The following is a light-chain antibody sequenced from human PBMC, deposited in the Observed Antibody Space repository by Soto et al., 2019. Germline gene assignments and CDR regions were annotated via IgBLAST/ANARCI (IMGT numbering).Light chain of an antibody. V-gene: IGKV1-39*01. CDR3: QQSYSTPWT. CDR1: QSISSY. CDR2: AAS. Sequence: DIQMTQSPASLSASVGDRVTITCRASQSISSYLNWYQQKPGKAPKLLIYAASSLQSGVPSRFSGSGSGTDLTRTISSLKPEDFATYYCQQSYSTPWTFGQGTKLDIK. J-gene: IGKJ1*01.